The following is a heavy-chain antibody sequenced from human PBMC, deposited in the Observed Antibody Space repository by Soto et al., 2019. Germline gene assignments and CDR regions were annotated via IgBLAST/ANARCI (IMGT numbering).Heavy chain of an antibody. D-gene: IGHD3-16*01. V-gene: IGHV3-23*01. Sequence: WGSRRLSCAASGFTFSSYAMSWVRQAPGKGLEWVSTITVRLGTTYCADSVKGRFTISRDNSTDTLYLQMTSLRAEDTALYYWAKLPIIQGEPVHFYFEDWGRETLVIVSS. CDR3: AKLPIIQGEPVHFYFED. CDR1: GFTFSSYA. CDR2: ITVRLGTT. J-gene: IGHJ4*02.